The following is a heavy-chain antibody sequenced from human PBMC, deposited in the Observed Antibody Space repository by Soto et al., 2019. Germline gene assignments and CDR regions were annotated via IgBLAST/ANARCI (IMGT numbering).Heavy chain of an antibody. CDR3: ARDLLTGYYSPPQDY. CDR2: IRSKAYGGTA. J-gene: IGHJ4*02. V-gene: IGHV3-49*04. CDR1: GFNFADYV. D-gene: IGHD3-9*01. Sequence: GVLRLSCETSGFNFADYVLSWVRQAPGKGLEWVGYIRSKAYGGTADYAASVTGRFTISRDDSKSIAYLQMNSLKTEDTSVYYCARDLLTGYYSPPQDYWGQGTLVTVSS.